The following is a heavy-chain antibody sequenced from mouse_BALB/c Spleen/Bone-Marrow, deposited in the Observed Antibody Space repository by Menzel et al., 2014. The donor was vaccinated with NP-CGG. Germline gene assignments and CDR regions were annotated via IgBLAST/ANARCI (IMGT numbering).Heavy chain of an antibody. D-gene: IGHD2-4*01. CDR2: IDPANGNT. CDR3: ARDDSWGFAY. CDR1: GFNIKDTY. Sequence: EVMLVESGAELVKPGASVKLSCIASGFNIKDTYMHWVKQRPEQGLEWIGRIDPANGNTKYDPKFQGKATITADTSSNTAYLQLSSLTSEDTAVYYCARDDSWGFAYWGQGTLVTVSA. V-gene: IGHV14-3*02. J-gene: IGHJ3*01.